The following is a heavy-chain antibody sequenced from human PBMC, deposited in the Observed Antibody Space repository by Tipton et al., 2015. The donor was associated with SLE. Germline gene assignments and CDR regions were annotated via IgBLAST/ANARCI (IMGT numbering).Heavy chain of an antibody. CDR1: GGSFSSYY. CDR3: ACGEQLVQTGY. Sequence: TPSLTCAVYGGSFSSYYWSWIRQPPGKGLEWIGEINHSGSTNYNPSLKSRVTISVDTSKNQFSLKLSSVTAADTAVYYCACGEQLVQTGYWGQGTLVTVSS. V-gene: IGHV4-34*01. CDR2: INHSGST. J-gene: IGHJ4*02. D-gene: IGHD6-6*01.